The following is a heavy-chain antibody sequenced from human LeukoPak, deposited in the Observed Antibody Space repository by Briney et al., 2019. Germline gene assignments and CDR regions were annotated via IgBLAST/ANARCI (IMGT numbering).Heavy chain of an antibody. CDR3: ARGHGSGSYYSYYYYYYMDV. Sequence: SETLSLTCSVSGGSFSGSYWSWIRQPPGKGLEWIGEINHSGTTNYNPSLKSRVTISVDTSKNQFSLKLSSVTAADTAVYYCARGHGSGSYYSYYYYYYMDVWGKGTTVTVSS. D-gene: IGHD3-10*01. J-gene: IGHJ6*03. V-gene: IGHV4-34*01. CDR1: GGSFSGSY. CDR2: INHSGTT.